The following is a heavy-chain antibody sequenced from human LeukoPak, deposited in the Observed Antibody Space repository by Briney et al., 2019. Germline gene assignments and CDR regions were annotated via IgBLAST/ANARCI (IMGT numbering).Heavy chain of an antibody. V-gene: IGHV3-30*18. D-gene: IGHD6-13*01. CDR1: GLSFSKYG. Sequence: GGSLRLSCAASGLSFSKYGMHGVRQAPGKGLEWVAVISYDGSNKYYVDSVKGRFTISRDNSKNTLFLQMSGLRAEDTAVYYCAKDRGAAAGSYYGMDVWGQGTTVTVSS. CDR3: AKDRGAAAGSYYGMDV. J-gene: IGHJ6*02. CDR2: ISYDGSNK.